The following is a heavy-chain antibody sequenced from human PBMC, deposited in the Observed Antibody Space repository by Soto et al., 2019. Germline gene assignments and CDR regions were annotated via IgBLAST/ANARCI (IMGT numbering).Heavy chain of an antibody. CDR2: VSKDGINK. J-gene: IGHJ4*02. CDR3: AKDGGTGKYYDY. CDR1: GITFSLFA. D-gene: IGHD2-8*02. Sequence: GGSLRLSCTASGITFSLFAMHWVRQAPGKGLEWVAVVSKDGINKYYADSVKGRFTISRDNPENTVYLQMNNLRTEDTAVYYCAKDGGTGKYYDYWGQGTLVTVSS. V-gene: IGHV3-30*04.